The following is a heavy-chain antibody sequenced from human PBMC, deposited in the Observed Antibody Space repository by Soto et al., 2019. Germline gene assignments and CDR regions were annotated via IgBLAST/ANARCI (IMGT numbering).Heavy chain of an antibody. D-gene: IGHD3-10*01. CDR3: AKDRSPNYYGSGSYYNMENYGMDV. CDR2: ISGSGGST. Sequence: GGSLRLSCAASGFTFSSYAMSWVRQAPGKGLERVSAISGSGGSTYYADSVKGRFTISRDNSKNTLYLQMNSLRAEDTAVYYCAKDRSPNYYGSGSYYNMENYGMDVWGQGTTVTVSS. V-gene: IGHV3-23*01. J-gene: IGHJ6*02. CDR1: GFTFSSYA.